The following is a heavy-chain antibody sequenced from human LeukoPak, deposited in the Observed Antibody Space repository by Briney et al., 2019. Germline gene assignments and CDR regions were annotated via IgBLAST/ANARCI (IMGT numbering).Heavy chain of an antibody. CDR2: IYPNSGGT. CDR3: ARVKRSGDDPWCFSV. CDR1: GYTFTGYY. J-gene: IGHJ3*01. V-gene: IGHV1-2*06. D-gene: IGHD4/OR15-4a*01. Sequence: ASVKVSCKASGYTFTGYYMHWVRQAPGQGLEWMGRIYPNSGGTNYAQKFQGRVTMTRDTSISTAYMELSSLRSEDTAVYYCARVKRSGDDPWCFSVWGQGTMVTVSS.